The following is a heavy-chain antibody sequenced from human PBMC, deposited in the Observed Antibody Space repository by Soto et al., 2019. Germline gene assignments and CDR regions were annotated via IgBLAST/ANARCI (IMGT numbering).Heavy chain of an antibody. J-gene: IGHJ4*02. Sequence: ASVKVSCKASGYTFTSYGISWVRQAPGQGLEWMGWISAYNGNTNYAQKLQGRVTMTTDTSTSTAYMELRSLRSDDTAVYYCARDELLWFGEFRNYYFDYWGQGTLVTVSS. CDR3: ARDELLWFGEFRNYYFDY. D-gene: IGHD3-10*01. V-gene: IGHV1-18*01. CDR1: GYTFTSYG. CDR2: ISAYNGNT.